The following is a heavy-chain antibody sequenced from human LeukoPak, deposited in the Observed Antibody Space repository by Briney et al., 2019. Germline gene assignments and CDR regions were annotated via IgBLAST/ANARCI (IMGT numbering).Heavy chain of an antibody. CDR1: GFTVSSYA. D-gene: IGHD3-10*01. V-gene: IGHV3-30*04. CDR2: ISYDGSNK. J-gene: IGHJ3*02. CDR3: ARPHYGYAFDI. Sequence: GSLRLSCAASGFTVSSYAMHWVRQAPGKGLEWVAVISYDGSNKYYADSVKGRFTISRDNSKNTLYLQMNSLRAEDTAVYYCARPHYGYAFDIWGQGTMVTVSS.